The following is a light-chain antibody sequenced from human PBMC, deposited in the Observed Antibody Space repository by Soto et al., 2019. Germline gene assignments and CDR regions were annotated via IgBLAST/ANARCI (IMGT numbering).Light chain of an antibody. V-gene: IGKV1-39*01. J-gene: IGKJ3*01. CDR1: QVISNY. Sequence: DIQMTQSPFSLSASVGDTITLTCRANQVISNYLNWLQQKPGKAPKLLIYAASTLQTGVPSRFSGSESGTDFTLTISSLQPEDFAIYFCLQSYTFPFTFGPG. CDR3: LQSYTFPFT. CDR2: AAS.